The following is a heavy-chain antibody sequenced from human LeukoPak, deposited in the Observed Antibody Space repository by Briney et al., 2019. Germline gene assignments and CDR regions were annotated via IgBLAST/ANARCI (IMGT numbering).Heavy chain of an antibody. CDR2: HSGDGART. CDR3: AKGYYDSSGYPNWFDP. Sequence: GGSLRLSCAASGFSLINYAMGWVRQAPGKGLEWVAIHSGDGARTYYSGSVKGRFTISRDLSKNSLHLQMNSLKPEDTAVYYCAKGYYDSSGYPNWFDPWGQGTLVTVSS. J-gene: IGHJ5*02. CDR1: GFSLINYA. D-gene: IGHD3-22*01. V-gene: IGHV3-23*01.